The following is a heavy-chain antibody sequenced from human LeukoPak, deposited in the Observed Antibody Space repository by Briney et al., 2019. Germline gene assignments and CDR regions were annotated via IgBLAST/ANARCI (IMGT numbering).Heavy chain of an antibody. Sequence: SETLSLTCAVSGGSITSSNWWSWVRQPPGKGLDWIGEIYHSGSTNYNPSLKSRVTISLDKSKNHFSLKLSSVTAADTAVYYCARDLKGATDYWGQGTLVTVSS. J-gene: IGHJ4*02. CDR1: GGSITSSNW. V-gene: IGHV4-4*02. CDR2: IYHSGST. CDR3: ARDLKGATDY. D-gene: IGHD1-26*01.